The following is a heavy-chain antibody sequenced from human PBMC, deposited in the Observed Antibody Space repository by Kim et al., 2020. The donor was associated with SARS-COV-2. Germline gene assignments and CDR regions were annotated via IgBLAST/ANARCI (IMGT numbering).Heavy chain of an antibody. J-gene: IGHJ3*02. V-gene: IGHV4-59*08. CDR1: GGSISSYY. D-gene: IGHD6-19*01. Sequence: SETLSLTCTVSGGSISSYYWSWIRQPPGKGLEWIGYIYYSGSTNYNPSLKSRVTISVDTSKNQFSLKLSSVTAADTAMYYCARHYRSSGWGDAFDIWGQG. CDR2: IYYSGST. CDR3: ARHYRSSGWGDAFDI.